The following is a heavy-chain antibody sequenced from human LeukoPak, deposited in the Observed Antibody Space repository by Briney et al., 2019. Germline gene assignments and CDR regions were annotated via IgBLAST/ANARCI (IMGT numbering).Heavy chain of an antibody. CDR1: GYSLGRNYY. D-gene: IGHD3-16*01. Sequence: SETLSLTCAVSGYSLGRNYYWGWIRQSPGKGLEWIGRIYGRASTSYNPSLMNRVTMSVDTSKNHFSLQLTSVTAADTAVYYCARYDSRGSASTKFDYWGPGILVTISS. CDR3: ARYDSRGSASTKFDY. V-gene: IGHV4-38-2*01. J-gene: IGHJ4*02. CDR2: IYGRAST.